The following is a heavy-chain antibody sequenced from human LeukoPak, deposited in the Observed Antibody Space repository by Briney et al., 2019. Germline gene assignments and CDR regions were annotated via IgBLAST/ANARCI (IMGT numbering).Heavy chain of an antibody. CDR1: GASISTYH. D-gene: IGHD6-13*01. J-gene: IGHJ6*03. V-gene: IGHV4-4*07. CDR3: ARERIAAAGNLHPPYYYYYMDV. CDR2: IYASANT. Sequence: SETLSLTCTVSGASISTYHWTWIRQSAGKGLEWIGVIYASANTNYNPSLESRVTISVDTSKNQFSLKLSSVTAADTAVYYCARERIAAAGNLHPPYYYYYMDVWGKGTTVTISS.